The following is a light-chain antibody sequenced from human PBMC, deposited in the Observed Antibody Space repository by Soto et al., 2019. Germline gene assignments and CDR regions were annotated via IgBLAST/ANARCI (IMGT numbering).Light chain of an antibody. Sequence: EIVLTQSPGTLSLSPGERATLSCRASQSLSSSYLAWYQQKPGQAPRLLIYGASSRAAGIPDRFNGSGSGTDFTLTISRLEPEDFAVYYCQQYDSSPPGTFGQGTKVEIK. CDR3: QQYDSSPPGT. CDR1: QSLSSSY. V-gene: IGKV3-20*01. CDR2: GAS. J-gene: IGKJ1*01.